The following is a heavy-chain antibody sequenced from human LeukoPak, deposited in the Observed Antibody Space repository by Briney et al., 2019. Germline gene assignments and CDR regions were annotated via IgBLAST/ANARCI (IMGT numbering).Heavy chain of an antibody. V-gene: IGHV3-21*01. CDR1: GFTFSSYA. Sequence: GGSLRLSCAASGFTFSSYAMSWVRQAPGKGLEWVSSISGSSDIYYADSVKGRFTISRDNSKNSLYLQMKSLRAEDTALYYCARRGYHDYSGFDYWGQGTLVTVSS. D-gene: IGHD1-26*01. CDR3: ARRGYHDYSGFDY. CDR2: ISGSSDI. J-gene: IGHJ4*02.